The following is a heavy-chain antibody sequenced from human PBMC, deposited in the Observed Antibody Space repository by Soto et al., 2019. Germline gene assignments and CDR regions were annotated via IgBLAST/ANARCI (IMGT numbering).Heavy chain of an antibody. CDR3: ARAIGIAAAGGMSYYYYGMDV. J-gene: IGHJ6*02. D-gene: IGHD6-13*01. CDR1: GYTFTSYG. V-gene: IGHV1-18*01. Sequence: QVPLVQSGAEVKKPGASVKVSCKASGYTFTSYGISWVRQAPGQGLEWMGWISAYNGNTNYAQKLQGRVTMTTDTSTSTAYMELRSLRSDDTAVYYCARAIGIAAAGGMSYYYYGMDVWGQGTTVTVSS. CDR2: ISAYNGNT.